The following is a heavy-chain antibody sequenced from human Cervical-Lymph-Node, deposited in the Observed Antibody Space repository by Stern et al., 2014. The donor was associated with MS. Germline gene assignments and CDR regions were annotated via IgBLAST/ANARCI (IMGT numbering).Heavy chain of an antibody. D-gene: IGHD1-26*01. CDR3: AKGGSGSYLD. V-gene: IGHV3-30*04. Sequence: VQLEESGGGVVQPGRSLRLSCAASGFVFRRYALHRVRQAPGKGLEWFAIISYDGRDKYYTDSVKGRFTVSRDNSNNTVDLEMNSLRLEDTAVYYCAKGGSGSYLDWGQGSLVTVSS. CDR2: ISYDGRDK. J-gene: IGHJ4*02. CDR1: GFVFRRYA.